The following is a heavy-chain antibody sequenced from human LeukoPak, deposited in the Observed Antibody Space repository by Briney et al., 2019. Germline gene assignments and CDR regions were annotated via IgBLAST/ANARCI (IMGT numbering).Heavy chain of an antibody. CDR1: GFTFSSYA. CDR2: ISYDGSNK. V-gene: IGHV3-30*04. D-gene: IGHD5-18*01. Sequence: GGSLRLSCAASGFTFSSYAMHWARQAPGKGLEWVAVISYDGSNKYYADSVKGRFTISRDDSKNTLYLQMNSLRAEDTAVYYCARDSIQLWHLYNWFDPWGQGTLVTVSS. CDR3: ARDSIQLWHLYNWFDP. J-gene: IGHJ5*02.